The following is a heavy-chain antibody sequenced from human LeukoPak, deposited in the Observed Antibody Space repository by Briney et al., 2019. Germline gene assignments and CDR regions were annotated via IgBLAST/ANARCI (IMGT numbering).Heavy chain of an antibody. J-gene: IGHJ6*03. Sequence: PSETLSLTCTLYCGSISNCYCSSIRQPAGRGLEWHGRMLTSGSTNTNPSLKSRVTISENTSKNRRFLMLSSLTAADTLWFYGARDLGGYGGDYYYYYMDVWGQGTPVTVSS. CDR1: CGSISNCY. CDR3: ARDLGGYGGDYYYYYMDV. V-gene: IGHV4-4*07. D-gene: IGHD3-16*01. CDR2: MLTSGST.